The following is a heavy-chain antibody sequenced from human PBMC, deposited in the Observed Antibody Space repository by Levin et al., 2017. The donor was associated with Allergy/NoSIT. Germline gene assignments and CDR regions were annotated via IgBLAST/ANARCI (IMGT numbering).Heavy chain of an antibody. J-gene: IGHJ5*02. CDR3: VRGSYCSGGSCYSIWFDP. D-gene: IGHD2-15*01. CDR1: GGSFSGYY. CDR2: ITHSGST. Sequence: AGGSLRLSCTVYGGSFSGYYWNWIRQPPGRGLEWIGEITHSGSTNYNPSLKSRVTISVDTSKNQFSLRLSSVTAADTAVYYCVRGSYCSGGSCYSIWFDPWGQGTLVTVSS. V-gene: IGHV4-34*01.